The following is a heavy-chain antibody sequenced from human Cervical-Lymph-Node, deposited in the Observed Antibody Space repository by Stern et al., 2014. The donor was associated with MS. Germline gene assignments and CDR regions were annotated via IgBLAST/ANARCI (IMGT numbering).Heavy chain of an antibody. Sequence: QVQLVQSGAEVKKPGSSVKVSCKASGGTFSSYAISWVRQAPGQGLEWMGGIIPIFGTANYAQKFQGRVTITADESTSTAYMELSSLRSEDTAVYYCARNAPCGGDCYSGYFDYWGQGTLVTVSS. CDR1: GGTFSSYA. CDR3: ARNAPCGGDCYSGYFDY. CDR2: IIPIFGTA. D-gene: IGHD2-21*02. J-gene: IGHJ4*02. V-gene: IGHV1-69*01.